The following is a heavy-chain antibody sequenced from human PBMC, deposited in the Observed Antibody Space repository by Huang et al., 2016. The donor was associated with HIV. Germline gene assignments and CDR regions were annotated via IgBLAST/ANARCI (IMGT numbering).Heavy chain of an antibody. V-gene: IGHV3-48*01. D-gene: IGHD3-22*01. CDR3: VRDSSSGLQLRY. J-gene: IGHJ4*02. CDR1: GYTFSTYS. CDR2: ISKTSGAT. Sequence: EVQLVESGGGLAQPGGSLRLSCVASGYTFSTYSMNWVRQAPGNGLAWVSYISKTSGATSYAESVKGRFTVSRDNVKNSLYLQMNRLRVEDTAMYYCVRDSSSGLQLRYWGQGALVIVS.